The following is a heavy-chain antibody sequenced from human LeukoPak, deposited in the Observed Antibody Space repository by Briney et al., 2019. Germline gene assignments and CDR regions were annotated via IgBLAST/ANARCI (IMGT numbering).Heavy chain of an antibody. J-gene: IGHJ5*02. V-gene: IGHV4-4*07. Sequence: SETLSLTCTVSGGSISSYYWTWIRQSAGKGLEWIGRINTSGSTNYNPSLRSRLTMSVNTSKNQFSLNLTSVTAADTAVYSCARDAGDPRWLDPWGQGTLVTVSS. CDR3: ARDAGDPRWLDP. CDR1: GGSISSYY. CDR2: INTSGST.